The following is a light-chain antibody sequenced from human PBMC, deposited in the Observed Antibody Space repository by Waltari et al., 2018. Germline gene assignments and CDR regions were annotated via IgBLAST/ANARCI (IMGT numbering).Light chain of an antibody. CDR2: DAS. V-gene: IGKV3-20*01. Sequence: EIVLTQSPGTLSLSPGERATLSFRASQSVGRSLAWYQQKPGKDPRLLSYDASRRATGVPDSFSGSGSGTDFSLTISRLEPEDFAVYYCQMYVRLPATFGQGTKVEIK. CDR3: QMYVRLPAT. J-gene: IGKJ1*01. CDR1: QSVGRS.